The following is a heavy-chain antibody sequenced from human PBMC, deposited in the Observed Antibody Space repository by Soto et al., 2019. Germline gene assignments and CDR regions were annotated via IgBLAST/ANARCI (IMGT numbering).Heavy chain of an antibody. J-gene: IGHJ4*02. CDR2: IYPGDSET. CDR1: GYGFTSYW. V-gene: IGHV5-51*01. D-gene: IGHD1-26*01. CDR3: ARSALVGARMDY. Sequence: GESLKISCKGSGYGFTSYWIGWVRQMPGKGLEWMGTIYPGDSETRYSPSFRGQVTISADKSISTAYLQWSSLKASDSAMYYCARSALVGARMDYWGQGTLVTVS.